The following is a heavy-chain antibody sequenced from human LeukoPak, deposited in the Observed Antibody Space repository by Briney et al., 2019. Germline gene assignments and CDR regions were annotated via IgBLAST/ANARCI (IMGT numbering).Heavy chain of an antibody. CDR2: ISYDGSNK. D-gene: IGHD2-15*01. J-gene: IGHJ4*02. V-gene: IGHV3-30*18. CDR3: AKDRLGYCSGGSCYLMYFDY. Sequence: GGSLRLSCAASGFTFSSYGMHWVRQAPGQGLEWVAVISYDGSNKYYADSVKGRFTISRDNSKNTLYLQMNSLRAEDTAVYYCAKDRLGYCSGGSCYLMYFDYWGQGTLVTVSS. CDR1: GFTFSSYG.